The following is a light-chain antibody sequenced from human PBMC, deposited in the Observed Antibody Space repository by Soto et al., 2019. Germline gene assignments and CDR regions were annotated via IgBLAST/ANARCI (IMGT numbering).Light chain of an antibody. V-gene: IGLV2-14*01. CDR2: EFR. Sequence: SAPTQPASVSGSPGQSITISCTGTSSDVDNGYNSVSLYQQHPGKAPKLIIYEFRNRPSGVYNRFSGSKSGNTASLTISGLQVADEADYFCSSYSTSDAPYGFGNEAKVTV. CDR1: SSDVDNGYNS. CDR3: SSYSTSDAPYG. J-gene: IGLJ1*01.